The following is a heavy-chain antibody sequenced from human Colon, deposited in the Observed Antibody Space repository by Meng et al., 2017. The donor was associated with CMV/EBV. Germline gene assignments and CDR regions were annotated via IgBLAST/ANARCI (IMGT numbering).Heavy chain of an antibody. CDR1: GLTFNGYG. CDR2: IGSDGSIK. Sequence: EGSLRLSCAASGLTFNGYGLHWVRQAPGKGLEWVAFIGSDGSIKRYADSVKGRLTISRDNSKNTLWLQMHSLRPEDTALYYCAREGYSNFDHWGQGTLVTVSS. J-gene: IGHJ4*02. CDR3: AREGYSNFDH. V-gene: IGHV3-30*02. D-gene: IGHD4-11*01.